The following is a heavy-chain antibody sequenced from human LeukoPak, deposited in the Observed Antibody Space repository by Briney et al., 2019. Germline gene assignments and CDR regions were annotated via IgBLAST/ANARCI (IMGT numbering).Heavy chain of an antibody. Sequence: ASVKVSCKASGYTFTAYYVHWVRQAPGQGLEWMGVVDPNAGGTTYAQKFQGRVTMTRGTSVTTVYMELDSLTSADTAIYYCARDVGDSRSYWFFNLWGRGTLLTVSS. V-gene: IGHV1-2*02. D-gene: IGHD3-10*01. CDR2: VDPNAGGT. CDR1: GYTFTAYY. J-gene: IGHJ2*01. CDR3: ARDVGDSRSYWFFNL.